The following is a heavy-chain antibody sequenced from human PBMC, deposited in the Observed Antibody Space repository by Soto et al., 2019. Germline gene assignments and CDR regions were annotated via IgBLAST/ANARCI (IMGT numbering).Heavy chain of an antibody. D-gene: IGHD4-17*01. CDR2: ISWNSGSI. CDR3: AKGSYGDYPLFDY. J-gene: IGHJ4*02. V-gene: IGHV3-9*01. CDR1: GFTFDDYA. Sequence: EVQLVESGGGLVQPGRSLRLSCAASGFTFDDYAMHWVRQAPGKGLEWVSGISWNSGSIGYADSVKGRFTISRDNAKNSLYLQLNSLRAEDTALYYCAKGSYGDYPLFDYWGQGTLVTVSS.